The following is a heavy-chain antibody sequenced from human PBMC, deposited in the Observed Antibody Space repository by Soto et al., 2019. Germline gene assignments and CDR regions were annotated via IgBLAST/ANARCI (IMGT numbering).Heavy chain of an antibody. J-gene: IGHJ4*02. CDR3: ARKFSSSSFYFDY. Sequence: GGSLRLSCAASGFPFSSYSMIWVRHAPDKGLEWVSAIGFRGDSTYYADSVKGRSTISRDNSKNTLYLQVNSLKAEDTAVYYCARKFSSSSFYFDYWGQGTLVTVSS. CDR1: GFPFSSYS. CDR2: IGFRGDST. V-gene: IGHV3-23*01. D-gene: IGHD6-6*01.